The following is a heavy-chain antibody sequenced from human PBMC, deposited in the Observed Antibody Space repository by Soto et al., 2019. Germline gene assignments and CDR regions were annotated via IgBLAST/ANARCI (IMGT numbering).Heavy chain of an antibody. D-gene: IGHD1-1*01. CDR2: MSHSGGT. CDR1: GGSVNSGNYY. CDR3: ARVERGTATTVVDAFDI. J-gene: IGHJ3*02. V-gene: IGHV4-34*01. Sequence: QVQLQQWGAGLLKPSETLSLTCAVFGGSVNSGNYYWSWIRQPPGKGLEWIGEMSHSGGTHFNPSLKGRVTLLVDTSKNQFSLKMSSVTAADTALYYCARVERGTATTVVDAFDIWGPGTMVTVSS.